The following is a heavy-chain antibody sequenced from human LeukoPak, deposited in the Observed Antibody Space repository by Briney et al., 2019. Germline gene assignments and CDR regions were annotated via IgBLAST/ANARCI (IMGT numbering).Heavy chain of an antibody. CDR2: MYYSGST. Sequence: SETLSLTCTVSGGSISSSSYYWGWIRQPPGKGLEWIGSMYYSGSTYYNPSLKSRVTISVDTSKNQFSLKLSSVTAADTAVYYCVRRRGYSGYGTFDPWGQGTLVTVSS. CDR3: VRRRGYSGYGTFDP. CDR1: GGSISSSSYY. J-gene: IGHJ5*02. V-gene: IGHV4-39*01. D-gene: IGHD5-12*01.